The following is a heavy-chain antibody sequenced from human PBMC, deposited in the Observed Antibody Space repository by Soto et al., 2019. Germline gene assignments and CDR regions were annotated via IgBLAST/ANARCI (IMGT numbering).Heavy chain of an antibody. Sequence: EVQLVESGGGLVQPGGSLRLSCAASGFSFSTFWMSWVRQAPGRGLEWVAHIRGDGSEIYYLDSVKGRFTISRDNAKNSLYLQMSSLRTEDTAVYYCATEYCTDEESEDYWGQGTLVTVSS. D-gene: IGHD2-8*01. CDR3: ATEYCTDEESEDY. V-gene: IGHV3-7*01. CDR1: GFSFSTFW. CDR2: IRGDGSEI. J-gene: IGHJ4*02.